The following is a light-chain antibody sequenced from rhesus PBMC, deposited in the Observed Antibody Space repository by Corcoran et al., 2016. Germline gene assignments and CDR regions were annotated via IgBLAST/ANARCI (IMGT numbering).Light chain of an antibody. CDR3: YQHSSGYS. CDR1: QSVSSS. J-gene: IGKJ2*01. V-gene: IGKV3-10*01. CDR2: GAS. Sequence: QVILTQSPATLSLSPGERATLSCRASQSVSSSLAWYQQKPGQAPRLLIYGASTRAPGIPDRFSGSGSGTDFTLTISSLEPEDVGVYHCYQHSSGYSFGQGTKVEIK.